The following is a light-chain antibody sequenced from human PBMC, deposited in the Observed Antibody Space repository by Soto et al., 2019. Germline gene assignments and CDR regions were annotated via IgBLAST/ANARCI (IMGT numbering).Light chain of an antibody. J-gene: IGKJ5*01. V-gene: IGKV1-12*01. Sequence: DIQMTQSPSSVSASVGYTFTITCRASQGLKFLAWYQQKPGKAPRLLIYEATNLQSGVPPRFRGSGSGTDFTLTISSLQPEDLETYFCQQANSFPITFGQGTRLEIK. CDR1: QGLKF. CDR2: EAT. CDR3: QQANSFPIT.